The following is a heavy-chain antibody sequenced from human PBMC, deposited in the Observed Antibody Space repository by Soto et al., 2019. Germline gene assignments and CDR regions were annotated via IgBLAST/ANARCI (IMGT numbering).Heavy chain of an antibody. V-gene: IGHV3-23*01. CDR2: ISGSGGST. D-gene: IGHD1-26*01. CDR1: GFTFSSYA. Sequence: GSLRLSCAASGFTFSSYAMSWVRQAPGQGLEWVSAISGSGGSTYYADSVKGRFTISRDNSKNTLYLQMNSLRAEDTAVYYCASTVVVGATSGWFDPWGQGTLGTVAS. CDR3: ASTVVVGATSGWFDP. J-gene: IGHJ5*02.